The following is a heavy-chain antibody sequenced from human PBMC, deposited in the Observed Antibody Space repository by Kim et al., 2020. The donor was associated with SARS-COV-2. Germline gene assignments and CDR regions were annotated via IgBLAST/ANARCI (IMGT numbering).Heavy chain of an antibody. CDR1: GGSIGGRGSY. D-gene: IGHD2-8*02. V-gene: IGHV4-39*01. Sequence: SETLSLTCTVSGGSIGGRGSYWGWIRQPPGEELEWIGSIYHSGTTHYSPSLKSCVTISVDTSANNLPLRLSSVTAADTAGYFCARHVDHFPGAKGY. J-gene: IGHJ4*03. CDR2: IYHSGTT. CDR3: ARHVDHFPGAKGY.